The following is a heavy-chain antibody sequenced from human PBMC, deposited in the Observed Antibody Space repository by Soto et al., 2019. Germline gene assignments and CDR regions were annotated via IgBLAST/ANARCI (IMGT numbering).Heavy chain of an antibody. J-gene: IGHJ3*02. CDR1: GYTFTSYD. V-gene: IGHV1-8*01. Sequence: QVQLVQSGAEVKKPGASVKVSCKASGYTFTSYDINWVRQATGQGLEWMGWMNPNSGNTGYAQKFQGRVTMTRNTSISTAYMELSSLRSEDTAVYYCARYCSGGGCYPTDAFDIWGQGTMVTVSS. CDR2: MNPNSGNT. D-gene: IGHD2-15*01. CDR3: ARYCSGGGCYPTDAFDI.